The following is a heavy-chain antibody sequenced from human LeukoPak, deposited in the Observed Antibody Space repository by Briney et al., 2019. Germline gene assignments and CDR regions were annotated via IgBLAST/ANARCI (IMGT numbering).Heavy chain of an antibody. CDR1: GYSISSVYY. CDR3: ARDSGTTGEVKFDP. J-gene: IGHJ5*02. V-gene: IGHV4-38-2*02. D-gene: IGHD3-10*01. CDR2: IYYSGST. Sequence: SGTLSLTCTVSGYSISSVYYWCWIRQPPGKGLEWIGYIYYSGSTNYNPSLKSRVTMSVDTSKNQFSLKLSSVTAADTAVYYCARDSGTTGEVKFDPWGQGTLVTVSS.